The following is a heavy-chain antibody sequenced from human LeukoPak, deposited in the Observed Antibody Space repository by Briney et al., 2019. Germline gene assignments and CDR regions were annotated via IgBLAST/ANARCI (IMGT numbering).Heavy chain of an antibody. Sequence: PGGSLRLSCAASGFTISRYSMNWVRQAPGKGLEWVSSISSSSSYIYYADSVKGRFTISRDNSKNTLYLQMNSLRAEDTAVYYCAKDVTTGTLSLDYWGQGALVTVSS. CDR1: GFTISRYS. CDR3: AKDVTTGTLSLDY. J-gene: IGHJ4*02. CDR2: ISSSSSYI. D-gene: IGHD1-1*01. V-gene: IGHV3-21*01.